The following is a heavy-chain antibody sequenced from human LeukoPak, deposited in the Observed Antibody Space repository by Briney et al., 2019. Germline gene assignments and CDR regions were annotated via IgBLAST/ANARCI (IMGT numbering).Heavy chain of an antibody. V-gene: IGHV3-33*01. J-gene: IGHJ6*02. CDR2: IWYDGSNK. CDR3: ARANSLGNYDHGPRYYYYGMDV. CDR1: GFTFSSYG. D-gene: IGHD3-3*01. Sequence: GGSLRLSCAASGFTFSSYGMHWVRQAPGKGLEWVAVIWYDGSNKYYADSVKGRFTISRDNSKNTLYLQMNSRRAEDTAVYYCARANSLGNYDHGPRYYYYGMDVWGQGTTVTVSS.